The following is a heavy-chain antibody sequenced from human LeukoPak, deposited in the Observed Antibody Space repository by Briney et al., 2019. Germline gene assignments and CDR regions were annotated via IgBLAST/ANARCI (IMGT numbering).Heavy chain of an antibody. V-gene: IGHV3-30*03. Sequence: GGSLRLSCAASGFTFSSYGMHWVRQAPGKGLEWVAVISYDGGNKYYAESVKGRFTISRDNSKNTLYLQMNSLRAEDTAVYYCARDSEGYCSSTSCTRGYGMDVWGQGTTVTVSS. J-gene: IGHJ6*02. CDR1: GFTFSSYG. D-gene: IGHD2-2*01. CDR2: ISYDGGNK. CDR3: ARDSEGYCSSTSCTRGYGMDV.